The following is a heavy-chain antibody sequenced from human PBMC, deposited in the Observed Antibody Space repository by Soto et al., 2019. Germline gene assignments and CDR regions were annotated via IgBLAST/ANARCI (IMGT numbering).Heavy chain of an antibody. J-gene: IGHJ5*02. V-gene: IGHV3-7*01. CDR3: VREGDSGFFS. CDR2: TKQDESEK. Sequence: EVQLVESGGGLVQPGGSLRLSCATSGFTFGDYWMSWVRQAPGKRLEWVANTKQDESEKYYVGSVRGRFTISRDNAKNSLYLQMNSLRAEDTAVYFCVREGDSGFFSWGQWTLVTVSS. CDR1: GFTFGDYW. D-gene: IGHD6-25*01.